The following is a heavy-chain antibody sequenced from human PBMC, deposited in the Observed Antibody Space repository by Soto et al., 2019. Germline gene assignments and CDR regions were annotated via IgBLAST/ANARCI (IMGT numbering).Heavy chain of an antibody. J-gene: IGHJ1*01. CDR3: TTARGTYGAEYFQH. CDR2: IKSKTDGGTT. V-gene: IGHV3-15*01. D-gene: IGHD4-17*01. CDR1: GFTFTNAW. Sequence: CLRLSCAASGFTFTNAWMSWFRQAPWKGLEWVGRIKSKTDGGTTDYAAPVKGRFTISRDDSKNTLYLQMNSLKTEDTAVYYCTTARGTYGAEYFQHWGQGTLVTVPS.